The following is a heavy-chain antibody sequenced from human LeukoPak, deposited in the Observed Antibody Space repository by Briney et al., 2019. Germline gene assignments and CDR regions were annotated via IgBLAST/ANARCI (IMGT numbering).Heavy chain of an antibody. V-gene: IGHV3-48*03. CDR1: GFTFSSYE. CDR2: ISTSGSTK. J-gene: IGHJ4*02. Sequence: PGGSLRLSCAASGFTFSSYEMNWVRQAPGKGLEWVSYISTSGSTKYYADSVKGRFTISRDNAKNSLYLQMNSLRAEDTAVYYCARDRDPGYNDSSGYSHYFDYWGQGTLVTVSS. CDR3: ARDRDPGYNDSSGYSHYFDY. D-gene: IGHD3-22*01.